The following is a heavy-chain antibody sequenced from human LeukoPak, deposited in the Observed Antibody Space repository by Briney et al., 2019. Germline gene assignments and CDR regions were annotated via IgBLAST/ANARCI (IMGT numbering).Heavy chain of an antibody. J-gene: IGHJ3*02. Sequence: PSETLSLTCTVSGGSISSYYWSWIRQPPGKGLEWIGYIYYSGSTNYNPSLKSRVTISVDTSKNQFSLKLSSVTAADTAVYYCARHYGSGSYYRIDAFDIWGQGTMVTVSS. CDR1: GGSISSYY. V-gene: IGHV4-59*08. CDR2: IYYSGST. CDR3: ARHYGSGSYYRIDAFDI. D-gene: IGHD3-10*01.